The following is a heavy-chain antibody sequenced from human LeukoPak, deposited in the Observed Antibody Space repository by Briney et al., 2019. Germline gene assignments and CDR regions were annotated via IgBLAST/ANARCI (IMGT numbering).Heavy chain of an antibody. CDR2: IYYSGST. D-gene: IGHD1-26*01. CDR3: ARHGSYYITG. V-gene: IGHV4-59*08. CDR1: GGSISSYY. J-gene: IGHJ4*02. Sequence: SETLSLTCTVSGGSISSYYWSWIRQPAGKGLEWIGYIYYSGSTNYNPSLESRVTISVDTSKNQLSLKLSSVTAADTAVYYCARHGSYYITGWGQGTLVTVSS.